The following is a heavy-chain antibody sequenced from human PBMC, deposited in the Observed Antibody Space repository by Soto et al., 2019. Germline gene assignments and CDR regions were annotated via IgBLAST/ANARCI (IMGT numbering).Heavy chain of an antibody. D-gene: IGHD6-13*01. Sequence: QVQLVQSGAEVKKPGSSVKVSCKASGGTFSSYAISWVRQAPGQGLEWMGGIIPIFGTANYSQKFQGRVTITADESTSTAYMELSSLRSEDTAVYYCAREGPLYSSPPGRFDPWGQGTLVTVSS. CDR3: AREGPLYSSPPGRFDP. J-gene: IGHJ5*02. CDR2: IIPIFGTA. CDR1: GGTFSSYA. V-gene: IGHV1-69*01.